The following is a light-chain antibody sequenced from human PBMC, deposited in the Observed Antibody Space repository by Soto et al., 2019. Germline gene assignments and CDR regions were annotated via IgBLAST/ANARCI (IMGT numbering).Light chain of an antibody. V-gene: IGKV3-20*01. J-gene: IGKJ1*01. CDR3: QQYGSSPRT. CDR1: QSVTSSY. CDR2: GAS. Sequence: ESVLTQSPGTLSLSPGERATLSCRASQSVTSSYLAWYQQKPGQAPRLLIYGASSRATGIPDRFSGSGSGTDFPLTISGLEPEDFAVYYCQQYGSSPRTFGQGTKVEIK.